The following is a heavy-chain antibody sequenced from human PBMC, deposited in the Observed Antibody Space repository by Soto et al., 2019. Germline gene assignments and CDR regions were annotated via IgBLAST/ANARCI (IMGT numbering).Heavy chain of an antibody. D-gene: IGHD3-16*01. Sequence: GGSLRLSCVASGFTFSSYWMHWVRQAPGKGLVWVSRINSDGSSTSYADSVKGRFTISRDNAKNTLYLQMNSLRAEDTAVYYCARGLLRTRLYYGMDVWGQGTTVTVSS. J-gene: IGHJ6*02. V-gene: IGHV3-74*01. CDR2: INSDGSST. CDR3: ARGLLRTRLYYGMDV. CDR1: GFTFSSYW.